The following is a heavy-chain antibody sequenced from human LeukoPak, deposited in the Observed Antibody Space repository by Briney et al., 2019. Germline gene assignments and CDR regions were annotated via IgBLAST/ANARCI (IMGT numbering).Heavy chain of an antibody. CDR3: AAQSSSTSLKAFDY. CDR2: IYHSGST. CDR1: GGSISSSNW. Sequence: SETLSLTCAVSGGSISSSNWWSWVRQPPGKGLEWIGEIYHSGSTNYNPSLKSRVTISVDKSKNQFSLKLSSVTAADTGVYYCAAQSSSTSLKAFDYWGQGTPVTVSS. J-gene: IGHJ4*02. D-gene: IGHD2-2*01. V-gene: IGHV4-4*02.